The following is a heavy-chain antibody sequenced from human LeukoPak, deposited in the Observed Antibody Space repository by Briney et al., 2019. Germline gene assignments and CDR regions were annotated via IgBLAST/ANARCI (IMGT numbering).Heavy chain of an antibody. CDR3: ARLREIPVFGVVTESTSYFDY. CDR1: GFTFSSYS. Sequence: GGSLRLSCAASGFTFSSYSMNWVRQAPGRGLEWVSSISSSSSYIYYADSVKGRFTISRDNAKNTLYLQMNSLRAEDTAVYYCARLREIPVFGVVTESTSYFDYWGQGTLVTVSS. CDR2: ISSSSSYI. D-gene: IGHD3-3*01. J-gene: IGHJ4*02. V-gene: IGHV3-21*01.